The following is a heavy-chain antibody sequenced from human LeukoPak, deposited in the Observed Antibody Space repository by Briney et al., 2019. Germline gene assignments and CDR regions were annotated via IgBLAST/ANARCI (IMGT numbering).Heavy chain of an antibody. V-gene: IGHV3-23*01. CDR2: ISGSGGST. Sequence: GGSLRLSCAASGFTFSSYAMSWVRQAPGKGLEWVSAISGSGGSTYYADSVKGRFTISRDNSKNTLYLQMNSLRAEDTAVYHCAKAMVRGVIGWFDPWGQGTLVTVSS. CDR3: AKAMVRGVIGWFDP. CDR1: GFTFSSYA. J-gene: IGHJ5*02. D-gene: IGHD3-10*01.